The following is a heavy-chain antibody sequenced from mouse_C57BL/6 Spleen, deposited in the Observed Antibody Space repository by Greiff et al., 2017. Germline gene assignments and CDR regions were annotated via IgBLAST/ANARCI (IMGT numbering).Heavy chain of an antibody. V-gene: IGHV1-59*01. CDR3: ARGGTGTDYFDY. J-gene: IGHJ2*01. D-gene: IGHD4-1*01. Sequence: QVQLKQPGAELVRPGTSVKLSCKASGYTFTSYWMHWVKQRPGQGLEWIGVIDPSDSYTNYNQKFKGKATLTVDTSSSTAYMQLSSLTSEDSAVYYCARGGTGTDYFDYWGQGTTLTVSS. CDR1: GYTFTSYW. CDR2: IDPSDSYT.